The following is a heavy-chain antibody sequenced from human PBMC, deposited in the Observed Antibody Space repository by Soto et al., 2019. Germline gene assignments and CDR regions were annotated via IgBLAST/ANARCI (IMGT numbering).Heavy chain of an antibody. CDR2: IYSGGST. Sequence: GGSLRLSCAASGFTVSSNYMSWVRQAPGKGLEWVSVIYSGGSTYYADSVKGRFTISRHNSKNTLYLQMNSLRAEDTAVYYCAREVPDYDILTGYSYYGMDVWGQGTTVTVSS. CDR3: AREVPDYDILTGYSYYGMDV. CDR1: GFTVSSNY. V-gene: IGHV3-53*04. J-gene: IGHJ6*02. D-gene: IGHD3-9*01.